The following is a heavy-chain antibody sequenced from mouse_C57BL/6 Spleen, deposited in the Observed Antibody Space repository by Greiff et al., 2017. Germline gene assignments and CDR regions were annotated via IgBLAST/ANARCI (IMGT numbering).Heavy chain of an antibody. J-gene: IGHJ4*01. Sequence: QVQLQQSGAELVKPGASVKMSCKASGYTFTTYPIEWMKQNHGKSLEWIGNFHPYNDDTKYNEKFKGKATLTVEKSSSTVYLELSRLTSDDSAVYYCARCQAYYYGSSYAGAMDYWCQGTSVTVSS. CDR2: FHPYNDDT. CDR1: GYTFTTYP. D-gene: IGHD1-1*01. V-gene: IGHV1-47*01. CDR3: ARCQAYYYGSSYAGAMDY.